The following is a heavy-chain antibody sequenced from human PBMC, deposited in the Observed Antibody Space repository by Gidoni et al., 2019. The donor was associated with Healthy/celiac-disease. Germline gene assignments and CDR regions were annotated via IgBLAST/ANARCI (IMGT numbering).Heavy chain of an antibody. D-gene: IGHD3-10*01. Sequence: QVQLQQWRAGPWTPSETLSLTCAVCGGPFRGYYWSCIRQPPGKGLEWIWEINHIGSTNYNPSIKGRVTISVDTAKNQFSLKLSSVTAADTAVYYCARGPSLWFGELSPFDYWGQGTLVTVSS. J-gene: IGHJ4*02. CDR3: ARGPSLWFGELSPFDY. CDR1: GGPFRGYY. V-gene: IGHV4-34*01. CDR2: INHIGST.